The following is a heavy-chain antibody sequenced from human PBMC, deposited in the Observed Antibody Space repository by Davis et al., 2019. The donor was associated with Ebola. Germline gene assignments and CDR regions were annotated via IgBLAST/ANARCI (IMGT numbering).Heavy chain of an antibody. CDR3: ARRIVATSRGDAFDI. J-gene: IGHJ3*02. CDR2: IYPGDSDT. D-gene: IGHD5-12*01. CDR1: GYSFTSYW. V-gene: IGHV5-51*01. Sequence: GESLNIPCKCPGYSFTSYWIGWVRQMPGKGLEWMGIIYPGDSDTRHSPSFQGQVTISADKSISTAYLQWSSLKASDTAMYYCARRIVATSRGDAFDIWGQGTMVTVSS.